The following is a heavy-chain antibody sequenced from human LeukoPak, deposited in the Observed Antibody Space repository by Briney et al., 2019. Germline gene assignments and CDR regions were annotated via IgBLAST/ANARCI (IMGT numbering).Heavy chain of an antibody. CDR1: GVTFGSYA. V-gene: IGHV3-23*01. CDR3: AKTTVTTVYYYYGMDV. D-gene: IGHD4-11*01. CDR2: ISASGGST. J-gene: IGHJ6*02. Sequence: SGGSLRLSCAASGVTFGSYAMSWVRQAPGKGLEWVSAISASGGSTYYADSVKGRFTISRDNSKNTLYLQMNSLRAEDTAVYYCAKTTVTTVYYYYGMDVWGPGTTVTVSS.